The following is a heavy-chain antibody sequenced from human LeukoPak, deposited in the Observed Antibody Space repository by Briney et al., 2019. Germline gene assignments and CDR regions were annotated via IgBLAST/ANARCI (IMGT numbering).Heavy chain of an antibody. Sequence: GGSLRLSCAASGFIFSSYAMSWVRQAPGMGLESVSAISGSGSSTYYADSVKGRFTISRDNSKNTVYLQMNSLRAEDTAVYYCAMGRVANFDYWGQGTLVTVSS. V-gene: IGHV3-23*01. CDR1: GFIFSSYA. D-gene: IGHD5-12*01. J-gene: IGHJ4*02. CDR2: ISGSGSST. CDR3: AMGRVANFDY.